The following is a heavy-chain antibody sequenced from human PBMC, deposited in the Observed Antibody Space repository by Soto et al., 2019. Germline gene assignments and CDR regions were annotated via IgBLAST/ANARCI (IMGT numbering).Heavy chain of an antibody. D-gene: IGHD3-22*01. J-gene: IGHJ3*02. Sequence: PGGSLRLSCAASGFTVSSNYMSWVRQAPGKGLEWVSVIYSGGSTYYADSVKGRFTISRDNSKNTLYLQMNSLRAEDTAVYYCATHHYYDSSGYYYGDAFDIWGQGTMVTVSS. CDR3: ATHHYYDSSGYYYGDAFDI. V-gene: IGHV3-66*01. CDR2: IYSGGST. CDR1: GFTVSSNY.